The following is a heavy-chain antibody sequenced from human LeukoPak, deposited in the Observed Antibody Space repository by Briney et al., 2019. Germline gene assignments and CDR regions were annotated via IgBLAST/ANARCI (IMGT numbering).Heavy chain of an antibody. CDR3: ARNLWFGESSDAFDI. CDR1: GYSFTGHY. CDR2: INPKSGGT. V-gene: IGHV1-2*02. J-gene: IGHJ3*02. Sequence: GASVKVSCKASGYSFTGHYLHWVRQAPGQGLEWMGWINPKSGGTNYAQKFQGRVTMTRDTSISTGYMELSRLRSDDTAVYYCARNLWFGESSDAFDIWGQGTMVTVSS. D-gene: IGHD3-10*01.